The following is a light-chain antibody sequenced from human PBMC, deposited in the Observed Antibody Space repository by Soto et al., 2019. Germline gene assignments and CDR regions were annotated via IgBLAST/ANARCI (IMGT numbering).Light chain of an antibody. J-gene: IGLJ1*01. V-gene: IGLV2-14*01. Sequence: QSVLTQPASVSGSPGESITISCSGTSNDVGRYNYVSWYQQHPGKVPKLLIYEVSNRPSGVSNRLSGSKSGNTASLTISGLQAEDEADYFCFSFTTTSTHVFGTGTKLTVL. CDR2: EVS. CDR1: SNDVGRYNY. CDR3: FSFTTTSTHV.